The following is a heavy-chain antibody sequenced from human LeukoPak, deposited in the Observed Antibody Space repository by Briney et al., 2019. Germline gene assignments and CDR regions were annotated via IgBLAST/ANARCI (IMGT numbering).Heavy chain of an antibody. CDR3: ARDPSMGDDAFDI. J-gene: IGHJ3*02. V-gene: IGHV4-4*02. Sequence: ASETLSLTCAVSGGSISSSNWWSWVRQPPGKGLEWIGEIYHSGSTNYNPSFKSRVTISVDKSKNQFSLKLSSVTAADTAVYYCARDPSMGDDAFDIWGQGTMVTVSS. D-gene: IGHD3-16*01. CDR2: IYHSGST. CDR1: GGSISSSNW.